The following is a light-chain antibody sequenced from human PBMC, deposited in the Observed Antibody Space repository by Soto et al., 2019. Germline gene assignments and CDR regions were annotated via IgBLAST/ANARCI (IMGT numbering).Light chain of an antibody. CDR2: DAS. Sequence: DIQMTQSPSALSASVGDTVTITCRASESISGWLAWYQQKPGKAPKLLIFDASTLNSGVPSRFSGSGSGTTFTLTIRSLQADDFASYYCLQYNGYYRTFGQGTKVDI. J-gene: IGKJ1*01. V-gene: IGKV1-5*01. CDR1: ESISGW. CDR3: LQYNGYYRT.